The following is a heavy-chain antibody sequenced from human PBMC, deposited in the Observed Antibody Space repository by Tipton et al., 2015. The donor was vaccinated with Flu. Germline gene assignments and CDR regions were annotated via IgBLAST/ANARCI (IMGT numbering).Heavy chain of an antibody. CDR1: GGSITSDNYH. CDR3: ARGERYTHGLNTVYYYYYMVV. D-gene: IGHD5-18*01. J-gene: IGHJ6*02. Sequence: TLSLTCTVSGGSITSDNYHWTWIRQPAGKGLEWIGHIYLSGSTTYNPSLKGRVTISKDTSKNQISLKVRSVTAADTAVYYCARGERYTHGLNTVYYYYYMVVWGQGTTVTVSS. CDR2: IYLSGST. V-gene: IGHV4-61*09.